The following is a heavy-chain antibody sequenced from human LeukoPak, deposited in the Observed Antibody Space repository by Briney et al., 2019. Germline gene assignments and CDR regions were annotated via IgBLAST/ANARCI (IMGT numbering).Heavy chain of an antibody. Sequence: SETLSLTCTVSGGSISSYYWSWIRQPPGKGLEWIGSIYYSGSTNYNPSLKSRVTISLDTSKNQFSLKLSSVTAADTAVYYCARVGYSSSWLFDYWGQGTLVTVS. V-gene: IGHV4-59*01. CDR3: ARVGYSSSWLFDY. D-gene: IGHD6-13*01. CDR1: GGSISSYY. J-gene: IGHJ4*02. CDR2: IYYSGST.